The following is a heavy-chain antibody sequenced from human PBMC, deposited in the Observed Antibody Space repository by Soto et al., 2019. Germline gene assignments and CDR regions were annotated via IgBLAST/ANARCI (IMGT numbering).Heavy chain of an antibody. J-gene: IGHJ4*02. CDR3: ARGVLY. D-gene: IGHD1-1*01. V-gene: IGHV4-39*07. CDR2: IYYSGST. CDR1: GGSISSSYY. Sequence: SETLSLTCTVSGGSISSSYYWGWIRQPPGKGLEWIGSIYYSGSTYYNPSLKSRVTISVDTSKNQFSLKLSSVTAADTAVYFCARGVLYWGQGTLVTVSS.